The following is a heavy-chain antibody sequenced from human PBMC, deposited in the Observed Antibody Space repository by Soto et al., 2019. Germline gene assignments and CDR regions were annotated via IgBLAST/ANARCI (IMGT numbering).Heavy chain of an antibody. J-gene: IGHJ6*02. CDR2: ISSDGDST. CDR1: GFTFSSYA. Sequence: GGSLRLSCAASGFTFSSYAMHWVRQAPGKGLEYVSAISSDGDSTYYADSVKGRFTISRDNSKNTLKLQMSSLRAEDTAVYYGVTALIAAAGTLYYYYGMDVWGQGTTVTVSS. D-gene: IGHD6-13*01. V-gene: IGHV3-64D*06. CDR3: VTALIAAAGTLYYYYGMDV.